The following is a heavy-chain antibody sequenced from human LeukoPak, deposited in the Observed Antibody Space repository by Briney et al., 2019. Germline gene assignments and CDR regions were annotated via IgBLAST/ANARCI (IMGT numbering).Heavy chain of an antibody. CDR1: GDSISINNW. J-gene: IGHJ5*02. D-gene: IGHD3-10*01. V-gene: IGHV4-4*02. CDR3: AIKPPSGWFGTGWLDP. CDR2: IYHSGTT. Sequence: PSETLSLTCSLSGDSISINNWWSWVRQSPGKGLGWIGNIYHSGTTHYNLSLKSRATISGDKSKNQFSLKLNSVTAADTAVYYCAIKPPSGWFGTGWLDPWGQGTLVTVSS.